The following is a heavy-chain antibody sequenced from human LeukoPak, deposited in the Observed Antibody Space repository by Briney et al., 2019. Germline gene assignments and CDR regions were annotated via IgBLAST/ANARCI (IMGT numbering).Heavy chain of an antibody. CDR1: GGSFSDYY. V-gene: IGHV4-34*01. D-gene: IGHD1-26*01. J-gene: IGHJ4*02. CDR3: ARGYRSDDYYFDY. Sequence: SETLSLTCAVYGGSFSDYYWNWIRQPQGKGLEWIGEINLSGSTNYNPSLKSRVTISVDTSKNQFSLKLSSVTAADTAVYYCARGYRSDDYYFDYWGQGTLVTVSA. CDR2: INLSGST.